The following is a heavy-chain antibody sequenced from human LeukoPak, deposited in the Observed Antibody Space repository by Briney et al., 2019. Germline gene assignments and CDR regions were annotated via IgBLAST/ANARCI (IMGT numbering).Heavy chain of an antibody. D-gene: IGHD1-1*01. V-gene: IGHV3-48*01. Sequence: GGSLRLSCDASGFPLSSYSINWVRKAPGKGLEWVSYISASGGNIYYLDSVKGRFTVSRDNARKSLFLQMNNARVEDTAFYYCVRVKGTYFDYWGQGALVTVSS. CDR1: GFPLSSYS. CDR3: VRVKGTYFDY. J-gene: IGHJ4*02. CDR2: ISASGGNI.